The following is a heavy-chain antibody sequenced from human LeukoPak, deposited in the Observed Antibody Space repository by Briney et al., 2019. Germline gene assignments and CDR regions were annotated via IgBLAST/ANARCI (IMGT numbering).Heavy chain of an antibody. Sequence: SETLSLTCTVSGGSISSYYWSWIRQPPGKGLEWIGYIYYSGSTNYNPSLKSRVTISVDTSKNQFSLKLSSVTAADTAVYYCTRDMQHTYGRVLGYWGQGALVTVSS. CDR1: GGSISSYY. CDR3: TRDMQHTYGRVLGY. CDR2: IYYSGST. V-gene: IGHV4-59*12. J-gene: IGHJ4*02. D-gene: IGHD5-18*01.